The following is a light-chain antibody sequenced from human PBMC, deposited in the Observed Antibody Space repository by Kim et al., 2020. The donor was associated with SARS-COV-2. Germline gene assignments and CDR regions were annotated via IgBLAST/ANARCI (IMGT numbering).Light chain of an antibody. J-gene: IGKJ2*01. CDR3: HQYNVYPYT. V-gene: IGKV1-16*02. CDR1: QDISNH. CDR2: GAS. Sequence: SATVGDRVTISCLASQDISNHLGWFQQKPGKAPRSLIYGASSLQSGASSNFSGSGSGTDFTLAIRRLQPEDSATYFCHQYNVYPYTFGQGTKLEI.